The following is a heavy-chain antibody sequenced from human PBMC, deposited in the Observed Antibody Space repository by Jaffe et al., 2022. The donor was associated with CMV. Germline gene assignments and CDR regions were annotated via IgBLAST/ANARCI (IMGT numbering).Heavy chain of an antibody. CDR2: IKSKTDGGTT. CDR3: TTTDIVATIDGLCY. D-gene: IGHD5-12*01. CDR1: GFTFSNAW. J-gene: IGHJ4*02. V-gene: IGHV3-15*01. Sequence: EVQLVESGGGLVKPGGSLRLSCAASGFTFSNAWMSWVRQAPGKGLEWVGRIKSKTDGGTTDYAAPVKGRFTISRDDSKNTLYLQMNSLKTEDTAVYYCTTTDIVATIDGLCYWGQGTLVTVSS.